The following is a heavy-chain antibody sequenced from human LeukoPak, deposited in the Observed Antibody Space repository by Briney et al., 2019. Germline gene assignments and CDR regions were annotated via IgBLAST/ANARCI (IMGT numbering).Heavy chain of an antibody. D-gene: IGHD2-15*01. Sequence: SETLSLTCTVEGGSLSGYYWTWIRQPPGKGLEWIGDINHSGSTTYNPSLKSQVTLSVEKSKNQLSLKLSSVTAADTAVYYCARTQIGYCSGGSCYGGRGYDYWGQGTLVTVSS. CDR1: GGSLSGYY. CDR3: ARTQIGYCSGGSCYGGRGYDY. J-gene: IGHJ4*02. CDR2: INHSGST. V-gene: IGHV4-34*01.